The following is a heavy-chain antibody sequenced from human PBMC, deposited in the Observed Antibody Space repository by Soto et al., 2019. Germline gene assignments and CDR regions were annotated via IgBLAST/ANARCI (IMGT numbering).Heavy chain of an antibody. CDR1: GYAFSTYG. CDR3: ARGAAAVWFDP. J-gene: IGHJ5*02. D-gene: IGHD6-13*01. CDR2: VSGYTGNR. Sequence: QVQLVQSGAEVKKPGASVKVSCKASGYAFSTYGISWVRQAPGQGLEWMGWVSGYTGNRNYAQKCQDRVTMTTDTATSTAYMELRSLRSDDTAVYFCARGAAAVWFDPWGQGTLVTVSS. V-gene: IGHV1-18*01.